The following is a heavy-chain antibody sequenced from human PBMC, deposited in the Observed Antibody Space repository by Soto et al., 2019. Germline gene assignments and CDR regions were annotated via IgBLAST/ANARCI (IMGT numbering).Heavy chain of an antibody. J-gene: IGHJ4*02. Sequence: SETLSLTCTVSGGSISSGDYYWSWIRQPPGKGLEWIGYIYYSGSTYYNPSLKSRVTISVDTSKNQFSLKLSSVTAADTAVYYCAREKVVVTTRYFDYWGQGTLVTVAS. D-gene: IGHD3-22*01. CDR1: GGSISSGDYY. V-gene: IGHV4-30-4*01. CDR3: AREKVVVTTRYFDY. CDR2: IYYSGST.